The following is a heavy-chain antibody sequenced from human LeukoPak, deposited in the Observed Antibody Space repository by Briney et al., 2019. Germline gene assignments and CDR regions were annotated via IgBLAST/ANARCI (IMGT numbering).Heavy chain of an antibody. CDR1: GFTFSSYD. CDR3: ARESSGGFDN. CDR2: ILYDGSNK. Sequence: GRSLRLSCAASGFTFSSYDIHWVRQAPGKGLEWVTIILYDGSNKYYADSVGGRFTISRDNSKNTVYLQMNSLTAEDTAVYYCARESSGGFDNWAQGTLVTVSS. V-gene: IGHV3-33*05. J-gene: IGHJ4*02. D-gene: IGHD3-3*01.